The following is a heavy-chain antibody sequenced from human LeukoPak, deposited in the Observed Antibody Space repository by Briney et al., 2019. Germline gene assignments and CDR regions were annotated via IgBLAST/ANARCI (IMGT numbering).Heavy chain of an antibody. Sequence: SETLSLTCTVSGGSISSYYWSWIRQPPGKGLEWIGYIYYSGSTNYNPSLKSRVTISVDTSKNQFSLKLSSMTAADTAVYYCARTYCSGGSCYSDYWGQGTLVTVSS. D-gene: IGHD2-15*01. J-gene: IGHJ4*02. CDR1: GGSISSYY. CDR3: ARTYCSGGSCYSDY. V-gene: IGHV4-59*01. CDR2: IYYSGST.